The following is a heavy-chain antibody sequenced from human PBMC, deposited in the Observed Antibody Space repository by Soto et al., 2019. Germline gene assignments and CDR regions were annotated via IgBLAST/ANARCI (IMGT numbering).Heavy chain of an antibody. Sequence: QVQLVQSGAEVKKPGSSGKVSCRASGVSFTDHGISWLRQAPGQGLEWIGGFTPKFGTATYAPKFQGRDSITADESKTTASVTLSSLRPEDTAVYVCAGGVFSGFEHWYFDLWGRGTLITVSS. CDR1: GVSFTDHG. CDR3: AGGVFSGFEHWYFDL. D-gene: IGHD5-12*01. CDR2: FTPKFGTA. V-gene: IGHV1-69*01. J-gene: IGHJ2*01.